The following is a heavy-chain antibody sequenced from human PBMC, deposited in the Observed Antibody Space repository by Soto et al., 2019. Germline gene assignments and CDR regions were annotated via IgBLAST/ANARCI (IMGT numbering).Heavy chain of an antibody. CDR3: ARELDGGSYGMDV. CDR2: ITTAGDT. V-gene: IGHV3-13*01. J-gene: IGHJ6*02. CDR1: GFTFSNYD. D-gene: IGHD3-3*01. Sequence: EVQLVASGGGLVQPGGSLSLSCAASGFTFSNYDMHWVRQVTGKGLEWVSGITTAGDTYYPGSVKGRFTISTEKAKNSLYLQMNSLSAGDTAVYYCARELDGGSYGMDVWGQGTTVTVSS.